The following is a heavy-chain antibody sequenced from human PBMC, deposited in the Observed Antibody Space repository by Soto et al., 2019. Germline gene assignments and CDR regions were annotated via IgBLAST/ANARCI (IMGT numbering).Heavy chain of an antibody. Sequence: PGGSLRLSCAASGFTFSSYAMHWVRQAPGKGLEWVAVISYDGSNKYYADSVKGRFTISRDNSKNTLYLQMNSLRAEDTAVYYCARQVGATTGPWFDPWGQGTLVTVSS. D-gene: IGHD1-26*01. CDR1: GFTFSSYA. J-gene: IGHJ5*02. CDR2: ISYDGSNK. CDR3: ARQVGATTGPWFDP. V-gene: IGHV3-30-3*01.